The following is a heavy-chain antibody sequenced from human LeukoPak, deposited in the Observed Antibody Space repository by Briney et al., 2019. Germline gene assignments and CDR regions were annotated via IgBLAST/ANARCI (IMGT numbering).Heavy chain of an antibody. CDR1: GSLDIYY. D-gene: IGHD3-10*01. CDR3: ARQSRGYYGSGSYYNFYYYYMDV. CDR2: ITYRRGA. Sequence: PSETLSLTCAVYGSLDIYYFMFVRQPPGKGLQWLGEITYRRGADYNPSLKSRLTISIDVPLRQISLQLRSVTAADTAVYYCARQSRGYYGSGSYYNFYYYYMDVWGKGTTVTISS. J-gene: IGHJ6*03. V-gene: IGHV4-34*01.